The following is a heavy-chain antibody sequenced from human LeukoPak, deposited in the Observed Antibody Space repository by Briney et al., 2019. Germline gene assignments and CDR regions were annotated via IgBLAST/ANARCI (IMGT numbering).Heavy chain of an antibody. CDR2: IYYSGST. V-gene: IGHV4-59*01. Sequence: SETLSLTCAVYGGSFSGYYWSWIRQPPGKGLEWIGYIYYSGSTNYNPSLKSRVTISVDTSKNQFSLKLSSVTAADTAVYYCARDSCSGGSCYSPYYYYYMDVWGKGTTVTISS. CDR1: GGSFSGYY. J-gene: IGHJ6*03. D-gene: IGHD2-15*01. CDR3: ARDSCSGGSCYSPYYYYYMDV.